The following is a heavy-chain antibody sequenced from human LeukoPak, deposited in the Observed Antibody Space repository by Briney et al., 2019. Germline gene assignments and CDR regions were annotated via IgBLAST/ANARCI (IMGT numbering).Heavy chain of an antibody. D-gene: IGHD6-19*01. J-gene: IGHJ4*02. V-gene: IGHV4-39*07. Sequence: SETLSLTCAVPGGSISSNSYYWGWIRQPPGKGLEWIGSIYYSGSTYYNPSLKSRVTISVDTSKNQFSLKLSSVTAADTAVYYCARDSPRSGWYLGNYFDYWGQGTLVTVSS. CDR2: IYYSGST. CDR3: ARDSPRSGWYLGNYFDY. CDR1: GGSISSNSYY.